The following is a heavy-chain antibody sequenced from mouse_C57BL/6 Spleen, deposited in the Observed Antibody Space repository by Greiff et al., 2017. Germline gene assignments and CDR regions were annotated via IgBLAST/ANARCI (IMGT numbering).Heavy chain of an antibody. CDR1: GYTFTSYW. Sequence: VQLQQPGAELVRPGTSVKLSCKASGYTFTSYWMHWVKQRPGQGLEWIGVIDPSDSYTNYNQKFKGKATLTVDTSSSTAYMQLSSLTSEDAAVYSCASGGYSYYFDYWGQGTTLTVSS. D-gene: IGHD2-14*01. CDR3: ASGGYSYYFDY. J-gene: IGHJ2*01. V-gene: IGHV1-59*01. CDR2: IDPSDSYT.